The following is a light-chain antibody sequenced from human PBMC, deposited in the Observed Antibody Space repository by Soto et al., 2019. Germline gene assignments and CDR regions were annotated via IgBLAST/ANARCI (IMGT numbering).Light chain of an antibody. CDR2: EVS. J-gene: IGLJ2*01. V-gene: IGLV2-8*01. CDR3: SSYAGTNNFV. Sequence: QSALTQPPSASGSPGQSVTISCTGTSSDVGAYNYVSWYQQHPGKAPKLMIYEVSKRPSGVPDRFSASKSGNTASLTVSGLQAEDEAAYYCSSYAGTNNFVFGGGTKLTVL. CDR1: SSDVGAYNY.